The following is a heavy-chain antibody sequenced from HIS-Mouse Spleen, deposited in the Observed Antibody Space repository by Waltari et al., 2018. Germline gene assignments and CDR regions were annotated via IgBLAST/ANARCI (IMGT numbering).Heavy chain of an antibody. CDR3: AREIPYSSSWYDWYFDL. CDR2: IYYSGSP. CDR1: GGSISSSSYY. J-gene: IGHJ2*01. D-gene: IGHD6-13*01. Sequence: QLQLQESGPGLVKPSETLSLTCTVSGGSISSSSYYWGWIRQPPGKGLEWIGSIYYSGSPYHDPSLKSRVTISVEPSKNQFSLKLSSVTAADTAVYYCAREIPYSSSWYDWYFDLWGRGTLVTVSS. V-gene: IGHV4-39*07.